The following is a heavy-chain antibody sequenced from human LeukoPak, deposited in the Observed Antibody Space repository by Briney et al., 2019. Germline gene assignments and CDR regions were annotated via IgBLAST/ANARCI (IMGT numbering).Heavy chain of an antibody. V-gene: IGHV1-69*13. D-gene: IGHD3-22*01. CDR1: GGTFSSYA. CDR3: ARPPNYYDSSGPYAEYFQH. CDR2: IIPIFGTA. Sequence: SVKVSCKASGGTFSSYAISWVRQAPGQGLEWMGGIIPIFGTANYAQKFQGRVTITADESTSTAYMELSSLRSEDTAVYYCARPPNYYDSSGPYAEYFQHWGQGTLVTVSS. J-gene: IGHJ1*01.